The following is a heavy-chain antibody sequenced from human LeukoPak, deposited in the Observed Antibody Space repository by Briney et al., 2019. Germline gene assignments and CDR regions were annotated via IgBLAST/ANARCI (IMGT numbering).Heavy chain of an antibody. CDR1: GGSFSGYY. CDR3: ARILGYCSSTSCYRLGRWFDP. J-gene: IGHJ5*02. D-gene: IGHD2-2*01. Sequence: SETLSLTRAVYGGSFSGYYWSWIRQPPGKGLEWIGEINHSGSTNYNPSLKSRVTISVDTSKNQFSLKLSSVTAADTAVYYCARILGYCSSTSCYRLGRWFDPWGQGTLVTVSS. V-gene: IGHV4-34*01. CDR2: INHSGST.